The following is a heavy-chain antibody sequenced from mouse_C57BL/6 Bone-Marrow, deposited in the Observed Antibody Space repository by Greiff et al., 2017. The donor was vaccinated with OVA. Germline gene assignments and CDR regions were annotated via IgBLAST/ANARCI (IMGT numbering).Heavy chain of an antibody. V-gene: IGHV5-16*01. CDR2: INYDGSST. J-gene: IGHJ4*01. Sequence: VQLKESEGGLVQPGSSMKLSCTASGFTFSDYYMAWVRQVPEKGLEWVANINYDGSSTYYLDSLKSRFIISRDNAKNILYLQMSSLKSEDTATYYCARDLGGNYAMDYWGQGTSVTVSS. CDR3: ARDLGGNYAMDY. D-gene: IGHD1-1*02. CDR1: GFTFSDYY.